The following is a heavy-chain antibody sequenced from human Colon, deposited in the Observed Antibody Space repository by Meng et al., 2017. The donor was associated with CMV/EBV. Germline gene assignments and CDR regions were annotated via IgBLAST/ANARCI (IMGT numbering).Heavy chain of an antibody. CDR2: IKGDGSAK. D-gene: IGHD3-22*01. CDR1: GFTVSSNY. Sequence: GESLKISCAASGFTVSSNYMSWVRQAPGKGLEWVANIKGDGSAKNYVDSVKGRFTISRDNAKNSLYLQMNSLRDGDTAVYYCAGGSGFLIDFWGQGTLVTVSS. V-gene: IGHV3-7*01. J-gene: IGHJ4*02. CDR3: AGGSGFLIDF.